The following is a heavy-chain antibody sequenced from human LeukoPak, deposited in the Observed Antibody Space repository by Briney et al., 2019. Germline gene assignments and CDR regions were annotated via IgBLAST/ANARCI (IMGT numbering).Heavy chain of an antibody. J-gene: IGHJ1*01. CDR2: ITTNGGRT. Sequence: GGSLRLSCAASGFTFASYGISWVRHAPGKGLEWVSFITTNGGRTSYADSVEGRFIISRDNPRNTLYMQMNSLRDEDTAVYYCAIMHGYYDGTGYWVQWGQGTLVTVSS. D-gene: IGHD3-22*01. V-gene: IGHV3-23*01. CDR1: GFTFASYG. CDR3: AIMHGYYDGTGYWVQ.